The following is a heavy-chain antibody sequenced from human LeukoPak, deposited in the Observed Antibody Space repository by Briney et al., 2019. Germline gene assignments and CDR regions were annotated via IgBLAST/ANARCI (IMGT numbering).Heavy chain of an antibody. CDR2: ISYDGSNK. V-gene: IGHV3-30-3*01. J-gene: IGHJ6*02. CDR3: ARDGEGLPTDYYSYGMDV. Sequence: PGRSLRLSCAASGFTFSSYAMHWVRQVPGKGLEWVAFISYDGSNKYYADSVKGRFTISRDNSKNTLYLQMNSLRAEDTAVYYCARDGEGLPTDYYSYGMDVWGQGTAVTVSS. D-gene: IGHD3-10*01. CDR1: GFTFSSYA.